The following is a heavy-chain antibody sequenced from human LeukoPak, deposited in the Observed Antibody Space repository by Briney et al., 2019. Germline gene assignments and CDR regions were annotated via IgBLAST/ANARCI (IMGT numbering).Heavy chain of an antibody. CDR1: GFTVSSNY. V-gene: IGHV3-66*01. CDR3: ASRDKGYYYGMDV. D-gene: IGHD5-24*01. Sequence: GGSLRLSCAASGFTVSSNYMSWVRQAPGKGLEWVSLLYSSGSTYYADSVRGRFTISRYKSKNTLYLQMNSLRAEDTAVYYCASRDKGYYYGMDVWSQGTTVTV. CDR2: LYSSGST. J-gene: IGHJ6*02.